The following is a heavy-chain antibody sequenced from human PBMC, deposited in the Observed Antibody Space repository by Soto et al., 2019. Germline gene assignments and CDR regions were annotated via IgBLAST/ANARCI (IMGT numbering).Heavy chain of an antibody. V-gene: IGHV3-33*06. D-gene: IGHD4-4*01. J-gene: IGHJ3*02. CDR1: GFTFSSYG. CDR2: IWYDGSNK. CDR3: AKAVTPGSMDAFAI. Sequence: QVQLVESGGGVVQPGRSLRLSCAASGFTFSSYGMHWVRQAPGKGLEWVEVIWYDGSNKYYADSVKGRFTISRDNYKHTLYLQMNSLRAEDTAVYYCAKAVTPGSMDAFAIWGQGTMVTVSS.